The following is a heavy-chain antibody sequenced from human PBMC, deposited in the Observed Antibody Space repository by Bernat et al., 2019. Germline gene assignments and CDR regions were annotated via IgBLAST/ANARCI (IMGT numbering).Heavy chain of an antibody. CDR2: IYPGDSDT. CDR1: GYSFTSYW. Sequence: EVQLVQSGAEVKKPGESLKISCKGSGYSFTSYWIGWVRQMPGKGLEWMGIIYPGDSDTRYSPSFQGQVTISADKSISTAYMQGSSLEASDAAVYYCARTTGYSGYELQHWGQGTLVTVSS. CDR3: ARTTGYSGYELQH. J-gene: IGHJ1*01. V-gene: IGHV5-51*01. D-gene: IGHD5-12*01.